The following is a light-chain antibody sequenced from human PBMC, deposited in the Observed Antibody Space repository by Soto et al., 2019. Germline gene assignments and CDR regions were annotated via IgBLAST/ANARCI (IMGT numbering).Light chain of an antibody. J-gene: IGLJ2*01. CDR3: ATRDDSLFVV. CDR2: EVT. V-gene: IGLV2-8*01. Sequence: QSALTQPPSASGSPGQSVTISCTGTSSDVGGYNFVSWYQQHPGKAPQLIIYEVTKRPSGVPDRFSGSKSGNTASLTVSGLQTEDEADYYCATRDDSLFVVFGGGTKVTVL. CDR1: SSDVGGYNF.